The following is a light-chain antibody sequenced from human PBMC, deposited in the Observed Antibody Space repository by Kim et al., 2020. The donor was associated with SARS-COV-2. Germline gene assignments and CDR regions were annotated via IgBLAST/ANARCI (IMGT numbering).Light chain of an antibody. Sequence: DIQMTQSPSSLSASVGDRVTITCRASQSISSYLNWYQQKPGKAPKLLIYAPSSLQSGVPSRFSGSGSGTDFTLTISSLQPEDFATYYCQQNYITPYTFGQGTKLEI. CDR2: APS. J-gene: IGKJ2*01. V-gene: IGKV1-39*01. CDR3: QQNYITPYT. CDR1: QSISSY.